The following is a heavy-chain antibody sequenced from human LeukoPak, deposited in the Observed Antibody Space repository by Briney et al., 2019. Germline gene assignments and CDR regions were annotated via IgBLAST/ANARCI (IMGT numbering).Heavy chain of an antibody. CDR3: ARGDSSSWAYYYYYYYMDV. Sequence: GRSLRLSCAASGFTFSSYAMHWVRQAPGKGLEWVAVISYDGSNKYYADSVKGRFTISRDNSKNTLYLQMNSLRAEDTAVYYCARGDSSSWAYYYYYYYMDVWGKGTTVTVSS. CDR2: ISYDGSNK. CDR1: GFTFSSYA. D-gene: IGHD6-13*01. V-gene: IGHV3-30*04. J-gene: IGHJ6*03.